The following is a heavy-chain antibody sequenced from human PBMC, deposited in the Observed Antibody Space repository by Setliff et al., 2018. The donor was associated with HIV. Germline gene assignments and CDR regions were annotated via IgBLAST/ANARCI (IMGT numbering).Heavy chain of an antibody. J-gene: IGHJ5*02. CDR2: INDDGSQK. V-gene: IGHV3-7*05. CDR3: AKAGGSGWFAMNL. CDR1: GFTFSTYW. Sequence: PGGSLRLSCAASGFTFSTYWMSWVRQAPGKELEWVANINDDGSQKYNVDSATGRFTIARENAKNSLYLQMKNLRAENTAFYYCAKAGGSGWFAMNLWGQGTLVTVSS. D-gene: IGHD6-19*01.